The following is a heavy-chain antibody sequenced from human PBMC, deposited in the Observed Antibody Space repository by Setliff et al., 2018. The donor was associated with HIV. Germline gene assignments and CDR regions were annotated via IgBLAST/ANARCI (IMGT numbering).Heavy chain of an antibody. Sequence: PSETLSLTCAVYGGSFSGYYWSWIRQPPGKGLEWIGEINDSGSTNYNPSLKSRVTISVDTSKNQFSLKLSSVTAADTAVYYCARRGHRSIYDPYQYNYFDPWGQGTLVTVSS. D-gene: IGHD5-18*01. CDR1: GGSFSGYY. J-gene: IGHJ5*02. CDR2: INDSGST. V-gene: IGHV4-34*01. CDR3: ARRGHRSIYDPYQYNYFDP.